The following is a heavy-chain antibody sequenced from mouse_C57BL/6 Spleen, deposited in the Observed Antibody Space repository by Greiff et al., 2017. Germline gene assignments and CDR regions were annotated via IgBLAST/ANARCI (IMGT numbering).Heavy chain of an antibody. Sequence: QVQLQQPGAELVKPGASVKLSCKASGYTFTSYWMHWVKQRPGRGLEWIGRIDPSSGGTKYNEKFKSKATLTVDKPSSTAYMQLSSLTSEDSAVYDGARGGGYDYDEAWFAYWGQGTLVTVSA. D-gene: IGHD2-4*01. CDR2: IDPSSGGT. V-gene: IGHV1-72*01. J-gene: IGHJ3*01. CDR1: GYTFTSYW. CDR3: ARGGGYDYDEAWFAY.